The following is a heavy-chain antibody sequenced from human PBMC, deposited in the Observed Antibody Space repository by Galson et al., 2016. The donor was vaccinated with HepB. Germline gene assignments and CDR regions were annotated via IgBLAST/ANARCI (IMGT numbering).Heavy chain of an antibody. V-gene: IGHV3-21*01. CDR1: GLTFSSYS. CDR2: ISSSSSYI. Sequence: SLRLSCAASGLTFSSYSMNWVRQAPGKGLEWVSSISSSSSYIYYADSVKGRFTISRDNAKNSLYLQMNSLRAEDTAVYYCARDGLRGRWRLGGMDVWGQGTTVTVSS. J-gene: IGHJ6*02. D-gene: IGHD4-23*01. CDR3: ARDGLRGRWRLGGMDV.